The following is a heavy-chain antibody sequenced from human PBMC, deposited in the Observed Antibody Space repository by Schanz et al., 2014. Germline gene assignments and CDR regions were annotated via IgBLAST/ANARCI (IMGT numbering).Heavy chain of an antibody. CDR3: ARGTMPGTFDI. D-gene: IGHD2-2*01. CDR1: RYDFHIYA. V-gene: IGHV1-69*02. Sequence: QILLVQPGPEVKKPGASVTVSCKASRYDFHIYAYSWVRQAPGQGLEWMGRIIPILGIPNYAQKFQGRVTFTADKSTSTAYMELSSLRYEDTALYYCARGTMPGTFDIWGQGTMVTVSS. J-gene: IGHJ3*02. CDR2: IIPILGIP.